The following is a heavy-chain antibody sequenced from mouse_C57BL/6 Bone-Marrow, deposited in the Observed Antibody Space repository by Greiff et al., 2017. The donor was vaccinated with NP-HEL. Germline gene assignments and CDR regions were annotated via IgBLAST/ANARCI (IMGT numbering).Heavy chain of an antibody. CDR2: INPSSGYT. CDR3: AKLAYYSYYYAMDY. CDR1: GYTFTSYT. J-gene: IGHJ4*01. D-gene: IGHD2-12*01. V-gene: IGHV1-4*01. Sequence: QVQLQQSGAELARPGASVKMSCKASGYTFTSYTMHWVKQRPGQGLEWIGYINPSSGYTKSNQKFKDKATLTADKSSSTAYMQLISLTSEDSAVYYCAKLAYYSYYYAMDYWGQGTSVTVSS.